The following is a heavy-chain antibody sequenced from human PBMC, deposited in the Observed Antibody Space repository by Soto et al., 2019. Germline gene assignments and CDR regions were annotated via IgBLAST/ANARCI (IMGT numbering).Heavy chain of an antibody. CDR3: ARGLFWSGYSYGMDV. J-gene: IGHJ6*02. Sequence: PSETLSLTCAVYGGSFSGYYWSWIRQPPGKGLEWIGEINHSGSTNYNPSLKSRVTISVDTSKNQFSLKLSSVTAADTAVYYCARGLFWSGYSYGMDVWGQGTTVTVSS. D-gene: IGHD3-3*01. CDR2: INHSGST. CDR1: GGSFSGYY. V-gene: IGHV4-34*01.